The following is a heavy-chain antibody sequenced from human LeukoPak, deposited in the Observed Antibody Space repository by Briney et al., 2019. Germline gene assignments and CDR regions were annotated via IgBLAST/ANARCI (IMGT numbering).Heavy chain of an antibody. CDR2: ITGRGDST. CDR3: AKLEN. Sequence: GGSLRLSCAASGFTFDDYGMSWVRQAPGKGLEWVSSITGRGDSTYYADSVKGRFIISRDNSKNTLYLQMNSLRAEDTAIYYCAKLENWGQGTLVTVSS. V-gene: IGHV3-23*01. D-gene: IGHD1-1*01. J-gene: IGHJ4*02. CDR1: GFTFDDYG.